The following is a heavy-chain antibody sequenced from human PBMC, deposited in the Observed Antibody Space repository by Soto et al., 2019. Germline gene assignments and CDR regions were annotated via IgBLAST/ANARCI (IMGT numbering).Heavy chain of an antibody. J-gene: IGHJ4*02. CDR1: GYTFSNFG. V-gene: IGHV1-18*01. CDR2: ISPSNGQT. Sequence: QLVQSGTEVKKPGASVKVSCKASGYTFSNFGLSWVRQAPGQGLGGMGWISPSNGQTIYAQNFHGRVTMTTDTSTATAHMELRSLISDDTAVYYCARVIMIFGVANLGSYFDYWGQGTRVTVSA. CDR3: ARVIMIFGVANLGSYFDY. D-gene: IGHD3-3*01.